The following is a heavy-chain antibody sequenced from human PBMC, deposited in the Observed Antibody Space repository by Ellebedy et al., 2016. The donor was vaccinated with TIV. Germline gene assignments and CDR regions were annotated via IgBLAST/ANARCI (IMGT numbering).Heavy chain of an antibody. CDR3: ASHAYCSSTSCYASSELKPAQSAPDPRFYYYYYYGMDV. Sequence: ASVKVSCXASGYTFTSYYMHWVRQAPGQGLEWMGWINPNSGGTNYAQKFQGRVTMTRDTSISTAYMELSRLRSDDTAVYYCASHAYCSSTSCYASSELKPAQSAPDPRFYYYYYYGMDVWGQGTTVTVSS. V-gene: IGHV1-2*02. D-gene: IGHD2-2*01. CDR1: GYTFTSYY. CDR2: INPNSGGT. J-gene: IGHJ6*02.